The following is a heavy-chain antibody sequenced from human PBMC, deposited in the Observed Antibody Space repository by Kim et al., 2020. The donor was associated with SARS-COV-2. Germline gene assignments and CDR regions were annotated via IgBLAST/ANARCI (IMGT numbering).Heavy chain of an antibody. CDR1: GFTFSEYV. CDR2: ITESSGDI. CDR3: TKKLKSRGAPGPGNYFDL. Sequence: GGSLRLSCAASGFTFSEYVMTWVRQVPGKGLEWISTITESSGDIWYAESVKGRFTLSRDDYKNTVYLQMHNLRAEDTAVYYCTKKLKSRGAPGPGNYFDLWSQGTLVTVSS. V-gene: IGHV3-23*01. D-gene: IGHD4-17*01. J-gene: IGHJ4*02.